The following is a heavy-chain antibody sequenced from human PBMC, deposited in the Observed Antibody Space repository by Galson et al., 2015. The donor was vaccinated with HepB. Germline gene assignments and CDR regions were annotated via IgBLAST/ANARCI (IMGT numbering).Heavy chain of an antibody. D-gene: IGHD3-10*01. CDR3: ARVFLISGAFDI. V-gene: IGHV3-21*01. Sequence: LRLSCAASGFTFSSYSMNWVRQAPGKGLEWVSSISSSSSYIYYADSVKGRFTISRDNAKNSLYLQMNSLRAEDTAVYYCARVFLISGAFDIWGQGTMVTVSS. CDR1: GFTFSSYS. CDR2: ISSSSSYI. J-gene: IGHJ3*02.